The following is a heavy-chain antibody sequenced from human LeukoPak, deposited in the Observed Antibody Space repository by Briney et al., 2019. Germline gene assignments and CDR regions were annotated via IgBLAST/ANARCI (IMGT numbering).Heavy chain of an antibody. V-gene: IGHV3-7*05. CDR3: ARDQGAFDM. Sequence: GGSLRLSCAASGFTFSSYEMNWVRQAPGKGLEWVGNIKQDGSEKYFVDSLRGRFTISRDNAKNSLFLQMNSLRAEDTAVYYCARDQGAFDMWGQGTMVTVSS. CDR1: GFTFSSYE. CDR2: IKQDGSEK. J-gene: IGHJ3*02.